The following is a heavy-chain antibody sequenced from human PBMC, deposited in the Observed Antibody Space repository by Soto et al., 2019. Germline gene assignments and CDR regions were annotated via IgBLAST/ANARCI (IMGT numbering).Heavy chain of an antibody. J-gene: IGHJ6*02. CDR2: INHSGST. CDR1: GGSFSGYY. CDR3: ARGTSSSSWYYYGMDV. D-gene: IGHD6-6*01. Sequence: SETLSLTCAVYGGSFSGYYWSWVRQPPGKGLEWIGEINHSGSTNYNPSLKSRVTISVDTSKNQFSLKLSSVTAADTAVYYCARGTSSSSWYYYGMDVWGQGTTVTVS. V-gene: IGHV4-34*01.